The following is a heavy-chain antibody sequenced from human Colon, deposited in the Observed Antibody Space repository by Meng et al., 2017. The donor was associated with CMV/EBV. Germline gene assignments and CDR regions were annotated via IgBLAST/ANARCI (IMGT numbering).Heavy chain of an antibody. J-gene: IGHJ4*02. Sequence: VGSGGGVVLPGGSLGSSCVTSGFIFSHYCLHWVRQSPGKGLEWVAHIRFEGSQQFYVQSVKGRFTVSRHDPKNTLYLQMNDLRPEDTGVYYCATDHLWGMPNWGRGTLVTVSS. CDR1: GFIFSHYC. D-gene: IGHD3-3*02. CDR3: ATDHLWGMPN. CDR2: IRFEGSQQ. V-gene: IGHV3-30*02.